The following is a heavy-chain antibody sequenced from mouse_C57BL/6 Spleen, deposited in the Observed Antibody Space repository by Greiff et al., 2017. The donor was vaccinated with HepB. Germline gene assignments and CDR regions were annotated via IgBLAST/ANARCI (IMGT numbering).Heavy chain of an antibody. Sequence: VKLQQPGAELVKPGASVKMSCKASGYTFTSYWITWVKQRPGQGLEWIGDIYPGSGSTNYNEKFKSKATLTVDTSSSTAYMQLSSLTSEDSAVYYCARRDYGIKDDYWGQGTTLTVSS. D-gene: IGHD1-1*02. CDR3: ARRDYGIKDDY. CDR2: IYPGSGST. V-gene: IGHV1-55*01. CDR1: GYTFTSYW. J-gene: IGHJ2*01.